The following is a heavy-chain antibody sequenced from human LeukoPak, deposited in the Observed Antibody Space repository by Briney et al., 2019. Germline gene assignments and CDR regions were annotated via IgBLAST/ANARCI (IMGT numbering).Heavy chain of an antibody. D-gene: IGHD3-10*01. CDR2: INPNSGGT. CDR3: ARDRQQLWFGELLSYQHYYYGMDV. Sequence: GASVKVSCKASGYTFTGYYMHWVRQAPGQGLEWMGWINPNSGGTNYAQKFQGRVTMTRDTSISTAYMELSRLRSDDTAVYYCARDRQQLWFGELLSYQHYYYGMDVWGQGTTVTVSS. J-gene: IGHJ6*02. V-gene: IGHV1-2*02. CDR1: GYTFTGYY.